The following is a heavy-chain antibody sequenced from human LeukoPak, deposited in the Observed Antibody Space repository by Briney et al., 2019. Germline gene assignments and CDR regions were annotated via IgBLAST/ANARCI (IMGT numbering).Heavy chain of an antibody. CDR2: ISYGGST. CDR3: ARGFSNGWYQDH. D-gene: IGHD6-19*01. J-gene: IGHJ4*02. Sequence: PSETLSLTCLVSGGSISPYYWSWIRQPPGKGLDWIGFISYGGSTNYNPSLRSRVTMSVDTSKNQFSLKLSSVTAADTAVYYCARGFSNGWYQDHWGQGTLVTVSS. V-gene: IGHV4-59*01. CDR1: GGSISPYY.